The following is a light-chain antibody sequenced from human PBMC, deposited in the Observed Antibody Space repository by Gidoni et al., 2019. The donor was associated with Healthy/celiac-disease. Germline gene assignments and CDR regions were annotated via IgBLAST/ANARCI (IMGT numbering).Light chain of an antibody. CDR2: GAS. CDR1: QSISSSY. V-gene: IGKV3-20*01. Sequence: EIVLTQSPDTLSLSPGERATLSCRASQSISSSYLAWYQQKPGQAPRLLIYGASSGATGIPDRISGTGSGTDFTLTISRLEPEDFAVYYCQQYGSSPLTFGGGTKVEIK. CDR3: QQYGSSPLT. J-gene: IGKJ4*01.